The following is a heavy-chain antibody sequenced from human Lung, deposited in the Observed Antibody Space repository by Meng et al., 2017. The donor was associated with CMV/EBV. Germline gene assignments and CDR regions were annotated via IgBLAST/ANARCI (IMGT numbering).Heavy chain of an antibody. V-gene: IGHV1-18*01. D-gene: IGHD2-2*02. J-gene: IGHJ6*02. CDR1: GYTFTSYG. CDR2: ISAYNGNT. Sequence: ASVKVSCKASGYTFTSYGISWVRQAPGQGLEWMGWISAYNGNTNYAQKLQGRVTMTTDTSTSTAHMELRSLRSDDTAVYYCAREGYCSSTSCYTSRYYYYYGMAVWGQGTTVTVSS. CDR3: AREGYCSSTSCYTSRYYYYYGMAV.